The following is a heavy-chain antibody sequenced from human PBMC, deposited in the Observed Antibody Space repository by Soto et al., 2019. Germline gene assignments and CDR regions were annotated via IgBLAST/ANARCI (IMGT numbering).Heavy chain of an antibody. CDR1: GFIFSESP. D-gene: IGHD5-18*01. V-gene: IGHV3-49*03. CDR2: IRTAAYGATT. Sequence: GGSLRLSCSASGFIFSESPMSWFRQAPGKGLEWVAYIRTAAYGATTEYAASVKERFTISRDDSESVASLQMNSLETEDTAVYYCTRAIRLSGDAFDIWGQGTLVTVSS. CDR3: TRAIRLSGDAFDI. J-gene: IGHJ3*02.